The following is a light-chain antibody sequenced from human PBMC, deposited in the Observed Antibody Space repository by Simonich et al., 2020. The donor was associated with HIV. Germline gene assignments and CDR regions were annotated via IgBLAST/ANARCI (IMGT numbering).Light chain of an antibody. CDR2: DVS. Sequence: QSALTQPASVSGSPGQSITISCTGTSSDVGGYNYVSWYQQHPGKAPNLMIYDVSKRPSGVSNRFAGSKSGNTASLTISGLQAEDEADYYCCSYATSSTWVFGGGTKLTVL. J-gene: IGLJ3*02. V-gene: IGLV2-23*02. CDR3: CSYATSSTWV. CDR1: SSDVGGYNY.